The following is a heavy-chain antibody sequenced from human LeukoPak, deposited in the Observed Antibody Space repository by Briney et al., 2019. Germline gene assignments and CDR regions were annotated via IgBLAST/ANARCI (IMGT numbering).Heavy chain of an antibody. CDR1: GGSISSGDYY. D-gene: IGHD1-1*01. CDR3: ARIWYSPQRGGDWFDP. CDR2: IYYSGST. V-gene: IGHV4-39*01. J-gene: IGHJ5*02. Sequence: SETLSLTCTVSGGSISSGDYYWSWIRQPPGKGLEWIGSIYYSGSTYYNPSLKSRVTISVDTSKNQFSLKLSFVTAADTAVYYCARIWYSPQRGGDWFDPWGQGTLVTVSS.